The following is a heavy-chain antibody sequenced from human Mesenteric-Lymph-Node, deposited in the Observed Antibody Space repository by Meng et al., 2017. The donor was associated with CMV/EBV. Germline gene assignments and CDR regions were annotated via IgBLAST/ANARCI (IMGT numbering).Heavy chain of an antibody. D-gene: IGHD1-26*01. CDR1: GYSINSGYY. V-gene: IGHV4-38-2*02. Sequence: SETLSLTCSVSGYSINSGYYWGWIRQPPGKGLEWIGSIYHSGGTYYNPSLKSRLTISVDTSKNQFSLKLSSVTAADTAVYYCARLVGATAGFDYWGQGTLVTVSS. CDR2: IYHSGGT. J-gene: IGHJ4*02. CDR3: ARLVGATAGFDY.